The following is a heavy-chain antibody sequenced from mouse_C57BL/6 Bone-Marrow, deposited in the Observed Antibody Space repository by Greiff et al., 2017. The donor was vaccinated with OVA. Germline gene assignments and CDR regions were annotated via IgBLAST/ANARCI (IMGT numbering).Heavy chain of an antibody. V-gene: IGHV1-54*01. J-gene: IGHJ4*01. D-gene: IGHD2-3*01. Sequence: VKLVESGAELVRPGTSVKVSCKASGYAFTNYLIEWVKQRPGQGLEWIGVINPGSGGTNYNEKFKGKATLTADKSSSTAYMQLSSLTSEDSAVYFCARSGWLLTVFYYAMDYWGQGTSVTVSS. CDR1: GYAFTNYL. CDR2: INPGSGGT. CDR3: ARSGWLLTVFYYAMDY.